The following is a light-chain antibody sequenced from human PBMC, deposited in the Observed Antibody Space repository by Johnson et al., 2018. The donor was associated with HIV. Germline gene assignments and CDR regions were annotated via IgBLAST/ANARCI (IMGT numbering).Light chain of an antibody. CDR1: SSNIGNNY. CDR2: ENN. J-gene: IGLJ1*01. Sequence: QSVLTQPPSVSAAPGQKVTISCSGSSSNIGNNYVSWYQQLPGTAPKLLIYENNKRPSGIPDRISGSKSGTSATLGITGLQTENEADYYCGTWDSSLSAGVFGTGTKVTVL. V-gene: IGLV1-51*02. CDR3: GTWDSSLSAGV.